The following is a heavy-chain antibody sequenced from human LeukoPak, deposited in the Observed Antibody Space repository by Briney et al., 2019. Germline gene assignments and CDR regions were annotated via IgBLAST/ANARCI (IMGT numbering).Heavy chain of an antibody. D-gene: IGHD3-3*01. CDR1: GGSISSYY. V-gene: IGHV4-59*08. J-gene: IGHJ4*02. Sequence: SETLSLTCTVSGGSISSYYWSWIRRPPGKGLEWIGYIYDSGSTNYNPSLKSRVTISVDTSKNQFPLKLSSVTAADTAVYYCARAITIFGVVIFDYWGQGTLVTVSS. CDR2: IYDSGST. CDR3: ARAITIFGVVIFDY.